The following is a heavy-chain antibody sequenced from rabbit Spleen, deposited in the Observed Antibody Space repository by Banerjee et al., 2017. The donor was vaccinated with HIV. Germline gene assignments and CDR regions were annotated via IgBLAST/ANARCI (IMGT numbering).Heavy chain of an antibody. Sequence: QSLEESGGDLVQPGASLTLTCTASGFSLSNNYVMCWVRQAPGKGLEWIGCIVTGSGRIYYASWAKGRFTISKTSSTTVTLQMTSLTAADMATYFCARDAGSSDEYYFDLWGPGTLVTVS. CDR1: GFSLSNNYV. V-gene: IGHV1S40*01. J-gene: IGHJ4*01. CDR2: IVTGSGRI. CDR3: ARDAGSSDEYYFDL. D-gene: IGHD8-1*01.